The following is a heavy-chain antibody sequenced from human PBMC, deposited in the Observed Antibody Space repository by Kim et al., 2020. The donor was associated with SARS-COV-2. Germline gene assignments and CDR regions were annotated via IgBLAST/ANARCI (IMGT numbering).Heavy chain of an antibody. D-gene: IGHD6-19*01. V-gene: IGHV3-30*18. CDR1: GFTFSNNG. CDR2: ISHDGSSK. J-gene: IGHJ5*02. CDR3: AKDWGGSGWYNWFDP. Sequence: GVLRLSCAASGFTFSNNGMHWVRQAPGKGLEWVTMISHDGSSKQYIDSVRGRFTISRDISKNTLYLQMDSLRYEDTAVYYCAKDWGGSGWYNWFDPWGQGTLVTVSS.